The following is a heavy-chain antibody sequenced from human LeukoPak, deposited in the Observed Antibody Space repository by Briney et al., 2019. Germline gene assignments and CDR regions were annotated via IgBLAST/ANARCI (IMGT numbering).Heavy chain of an antibody. Sequence: SETLSLTCTVSGGSISSGSYYWTWIRQPAGKGLEWIGRIYTSGSTNYNPSLKSRVTISVDTSKNQFSLKLSSVTAADTAVYYCARGDSSGFDFDYWGQGTLVTVSS. V-gene: IGHV4-61*02. CDR1: GGSISSGSYY. D-gene: IGHD3-22*01. CDR2: IYTSGST. J-gene: IGHJ4*02. CDR3: ARGDSSGFDFDY.